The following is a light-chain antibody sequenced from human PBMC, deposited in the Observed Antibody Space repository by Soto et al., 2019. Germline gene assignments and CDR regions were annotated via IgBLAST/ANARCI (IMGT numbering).Light chain of an antibody. J-gene: IGLJ1*01. CDR2: EGS. Sequence: APTQPASVSGAPGEAITISRTRTSSHVGAYNLVSWYQQHPGKAPKLMIYEGSKRPSGVSNRFSGSKSGNTASLTISGLQAEDEADYYCCSYAGSSTPYVFGTGTKVTV. V-gene: IGLV2-23*01. CDR3: CSYAGSSTPYV. CDR1: SSHVGAYNL.